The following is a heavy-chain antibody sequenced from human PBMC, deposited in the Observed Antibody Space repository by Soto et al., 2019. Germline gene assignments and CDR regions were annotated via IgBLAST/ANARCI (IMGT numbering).Heavy chain of an antibody. J-gene: IGHJ4*02. CDR1: GGSLSKYY. D-gene: IGHD3-3*01. CDR2: ISTSGHV. Sequence: SETLSLTCSVSGGSLSKYYWSWIRQPAGKGLEWIGRISTSGHVVSKVSLRSRLTMSVDMSNNHFSLKLTSVTAADTAVYYCARDNNDFWSLYPLAFDYWGQGALVTVS. V-gene: IGHV4-4*07. CDR3: ARDNNDFWSLYPLAFDY.